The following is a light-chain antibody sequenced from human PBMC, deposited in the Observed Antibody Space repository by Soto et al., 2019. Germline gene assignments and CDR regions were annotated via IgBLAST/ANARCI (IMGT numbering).Light chain of an antibody. CDR2: DVS. CDR1: SSDVGGYNY. CDR3: SSYTSSRAYV. V-gene: IGLV2-14*03. Sequence: QSALTQPASVSGSPGQSITISCTGTSSDVGGYNYVSWYQQQSGKAPKLMIHDVSNRPSGVSNRFSGSKSGNTASLTISGLQAEDEADYYCSSYTSSRAYVFGSGTKVTVL. J-gene: IGLJ1*01.